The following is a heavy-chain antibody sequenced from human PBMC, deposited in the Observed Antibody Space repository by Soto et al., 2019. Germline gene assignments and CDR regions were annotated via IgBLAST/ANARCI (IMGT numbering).Heavy chain of an antibody. J-gene: IGHJ4*02. D-gene: IGHD1-26*01. Sequence: GALILSCVASGFTFSVYIMSWVRQAPGKGLEWVSGISGSGGGTYYADSVECRFTISRDNSKNTLDLQMNSLRAEDTAVYDCAKPLDYSGSHGLFDYWGQGTLVTVSS. CDR1: GFTFSVYI. CDR3: AKPLDYSGSHGLFDY. V-gene: IGHV3-23*01. CDR2: ISGSGGGT.